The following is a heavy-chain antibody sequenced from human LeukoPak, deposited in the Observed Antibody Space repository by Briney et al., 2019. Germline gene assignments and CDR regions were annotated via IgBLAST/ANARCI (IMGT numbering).Heavy chain of an antibody. D-gene: IGHD6-13*01. CDR2: MNPNSGNT. CDR3: AREESSTWFFVVY. Sequence: ASVKVSCKASGYTFTSYDINWVRHAPGHGLEWMGWMNPNSGNTDYAQKFQGRVTMTRNTSISTDYMELSSLRSEDTAAYYCAREESSTWFFVVYWAGGPLVSVPS. CDR1: GYTFTSYD. J-gene: IGHJ4*02. V-gene: IGHV1-8*01.